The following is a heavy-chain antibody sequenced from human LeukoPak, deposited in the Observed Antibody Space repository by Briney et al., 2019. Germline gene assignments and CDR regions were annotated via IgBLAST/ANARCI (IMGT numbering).Heavy chain of an antibody. V-gene: IGHV3-33*06. J-gene: IGHJ4*02. CDR1: GFTFSSYG. CDR2: IWYDGSNK. Sequence: GGSLRLSCAASGFTFSSYGMHWVRQAPGKGLEWVAVIWYDGSNKYYADSVKGRFTISRDNSKNTLYLQMNSLRAEDTAVYYCAKTAPADYYGSGSYSDYWGRGTLVTVSS. D-gene: IGHD3-10*01. CDR3: AKTAPADYYGSGSYSDY.